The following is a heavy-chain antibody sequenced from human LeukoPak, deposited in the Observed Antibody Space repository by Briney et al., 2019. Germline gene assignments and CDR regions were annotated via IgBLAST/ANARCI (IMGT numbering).Heavy chain of an antibody. CDR1: AGSISSGDYY. Sequence: PSQTLSLTCTVSAGSISSGDYYWSWIRQPAGKRLEWIGRIYSPGTNYNYNPSLKSRVTISIDTSKNQFSLKLTSVTAADTAVYYCARGIGTSYDSSRDAFDMWGQGTMVTVSS. D-gene: IGHD3-22*01. CDR3: ARGIGTSYDSSRDAFDM. J-gene: IGHJ3*02. V-gene: IGHV4-61*02. CDR2: IYSPGTN.